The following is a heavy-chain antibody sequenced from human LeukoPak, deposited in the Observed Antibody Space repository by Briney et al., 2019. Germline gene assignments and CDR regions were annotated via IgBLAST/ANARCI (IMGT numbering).Heavy chain of an antibody. J-gene: IGHJ4*02. CDR3: ASTGAYCSSTSCYTVDY. CDR1: GFTFSSYW. V-gene: IGHV3-74*01. D-gene: IGHD2-2*02. Sequence: GSLRLSCAASGFTFSSYWMHWVRQAPGKGLVWVSRINSDGSSTSYADSVKGRFTISRDNAKNTLYLQMNSLRAEDTAVYYCASTGAYCSSTSCYTVDYWGQGTLVTVSS. CDR2: INSDGSST.